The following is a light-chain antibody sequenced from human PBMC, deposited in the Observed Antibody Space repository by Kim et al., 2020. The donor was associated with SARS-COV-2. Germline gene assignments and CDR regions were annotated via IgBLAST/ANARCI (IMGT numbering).Light chain of an antibody. CDR1: QSISSSK. CDR3: QQCGGSTYT. J-gene: IGKJ2*01. V-gene: IGKV3-20*01. CDR2: GVS. Sequence: EIVLTQSPGTLSLSPGERATLSCRASQSISSSKLAWYQRKPGQAPRLLMYGVSNRATDIPDRFSGGGSGTDFTLTISRLEPEDFAVYYCQQCGGSTYTFGQGTKLEI.